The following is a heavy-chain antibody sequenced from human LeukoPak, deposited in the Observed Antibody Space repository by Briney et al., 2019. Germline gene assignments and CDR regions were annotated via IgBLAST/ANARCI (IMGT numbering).Heavy chain of an antibody. CDR1: GYTFTSYG. CDR2: INPNSGGT. CDR3: ARGPNSRYSGYATFDY. Sequence: ASVKVSCKASGYTFTSYGISWVRQAPGQGLEWMGWINPNSGGTNYAQKFQGRVTMTRDTSISTAYMELSRLRFDDTAVYYCARGPNSRYSGYATFDYWGQGTLVTVSS. D-gene: IGHD5-12*01. V-gene: IGHV1-2*02. J-gene: IGHJ4*02.